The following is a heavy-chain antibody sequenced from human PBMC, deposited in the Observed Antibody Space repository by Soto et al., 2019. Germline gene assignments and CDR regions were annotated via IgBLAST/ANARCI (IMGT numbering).Heavy chain of an antibody. J-gene: IGHJ3*02. Sequence: EVQLLESGGGLVQPGGSLRLSCAASGFTFSSYAMSWVRQAPGKGLEWVSAISGSGGSTYYADSVKGRCTISRDNTKNTLYLQMNSLRAEDTAVYYCAKSEGVYSGYDDSPDAFDIWGQGPMVTVSS. CDR1: GFTFSSYA. CDR3: AKSEGVYSGYDDSPDAFDI. CDR2: ISGSGGST. V-gene: IGHV3-23*01. D-gene: IGHD5-12*01.